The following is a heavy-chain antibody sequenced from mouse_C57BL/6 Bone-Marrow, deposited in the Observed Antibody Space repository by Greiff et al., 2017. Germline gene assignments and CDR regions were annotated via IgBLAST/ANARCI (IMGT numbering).Heavy chain of an antibody. CDR1: GYTFTSYW. D-gene: IGHD2-5*01. J-gene: IGHJ1*03. CDR2: IYPGSGST. Sequence: QVQLQQPGAELVKPGASVKMSCKASGYTFTSYWITWVKQRPGQGLEWLGDIYPGSGSTNYNEKFKSKATLTVDTSSSTAYMKLSSLPSDDSAVYYCAKSYYSNCRCFDVWGTGTPVTVSS. CDR3: AKSYYSNCRCFDV. V-gene: IGHV1-55*01.